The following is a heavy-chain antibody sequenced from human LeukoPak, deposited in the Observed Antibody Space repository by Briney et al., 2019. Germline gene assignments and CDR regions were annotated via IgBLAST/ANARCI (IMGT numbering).Heavy chain of an antibody. CDR1: GFTFSSYA. V-gene: IGHV3-23*01. Sequence: GGSLRLSCAASGFTFSSYAMSWVRQAPGKGLEWVSAISGSGGSTYYADSVKGRFTISRDNSKNTLYLQMNSLRAEDTAVYYCAKDRGGKPRFYTSFDYWGQGTLVTVSS. CDR2: ISGSGGST. D-gene: IGHD4-23*01. CDR3: AKDRGGKPRFYTSFDY. J-gene: IGHJ4*02.